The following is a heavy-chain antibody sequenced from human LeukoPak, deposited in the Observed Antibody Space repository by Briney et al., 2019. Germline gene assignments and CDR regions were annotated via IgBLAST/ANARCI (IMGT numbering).Heavy chain of an antibody. Sequence: PGGSLRLSCVASGLSVSNYWMSWVRQAPGKGLEWVANIKQDGSEKYYVDSVKGRFTISRDTAKNSLYLQMDSLRAEDTAVYYCAKISSAMRSLDYWGQGTLVTVSS. CDR2: IKQDGSEK. J-gene: IGHJ4*02. V-gene: IGHV3-7*03. CDR1: GLSVSNYW. CDR3: AKISSAMRSLDY.